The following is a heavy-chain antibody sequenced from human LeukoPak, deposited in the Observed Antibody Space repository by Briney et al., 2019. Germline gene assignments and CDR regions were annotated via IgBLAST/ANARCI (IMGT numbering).Heavy chain of an antibody. Sequence: GGSLRLSCAASGFTFSSYWMSWVRQAPGKGLEWVANIKQDGSEKYYVDSVKGRFTISRDNAKNSLYLQMNSLRAEDTAVYYCARAREQLSPYYYYYYYMDVWGKGTTVTVSS. CDR1: GFTFSSYW. D-gene: IGHD6-6*01. J-gene: IGHJ6*03. CDR3: ARAREQLSPYYYYYYYMDV. CDR2: IKQDGSEK. V-gene: IGHV3-7*01.